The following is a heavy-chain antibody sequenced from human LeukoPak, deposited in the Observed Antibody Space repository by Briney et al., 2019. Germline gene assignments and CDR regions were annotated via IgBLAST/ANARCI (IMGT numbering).Heavy chain of an antibody. Sequence: GGSLRLSCAASGFTFSSYSMNWVRQAPGKGLEWVSSISTRSSYIYYADSVKGRFTISRDNAKNSLYLQMNSLRAEDTAVYYCANFVPYWGQGTLVTVSS. CDR3: ANFVPY. V-gene: IGHV3-21*04. D-gene: IGHD3-9*01. CDR2: ISTRSSYI. CDR1: GFTFSSYS. J-gene: IGHJ4*02.